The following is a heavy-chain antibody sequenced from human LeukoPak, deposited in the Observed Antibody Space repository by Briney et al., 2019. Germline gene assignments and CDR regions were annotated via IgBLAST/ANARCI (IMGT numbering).Heavy chain of an antibody. CDR1: GGSISSGGYY. Sequence: PSETLSLTCTVSGGSISSGGYYWSWIRQHPGKGLEWIGYIYYSGSTYYNPSLKSRVTISVDTSKNQFSLELSSVTAADTAVYYCARQYDFWSGYYDYWGQGTLVTVSS. CDR3: ARQYDFWSGYYDY. J-gene: IGHJ4*02. D-gene: IGHD3-3*01. CDR2: IYYSGST. V-gene: IGHV4-31*03.